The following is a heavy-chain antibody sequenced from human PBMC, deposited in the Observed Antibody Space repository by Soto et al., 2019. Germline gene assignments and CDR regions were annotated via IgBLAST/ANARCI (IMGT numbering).Heavy chain of an antibody. Sequence: PGGSLRLSCAASGFTFSSYAMHWVRQAPGKGLEWVAVISYDGSNKYYADSVKGRFTISRDNSDNTLYLQMSSLGAEDTAVYFCAGASEWLSFDYWGQGTLVTVSS. CDR1: GFTFSSYA. CDR2: ISYDGSNK. CDR3: AGASEWLSFDY. J-gene: IGHJ4*02. V-gene: IGHV3-30*14. D-gene: IGHD3-3*01.